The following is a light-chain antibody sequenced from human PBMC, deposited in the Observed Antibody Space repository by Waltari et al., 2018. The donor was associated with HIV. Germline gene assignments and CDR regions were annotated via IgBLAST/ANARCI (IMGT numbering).Light chain of an antibody. CDR2: TAT. Sequence: DIQMTQSPSSLSASIGDRVNITCRASQSVKTYLNWHQQKQGQAPKILIYTATTLHTGVPSRFSGSGSGTDFTLTITNLQPDDFAIYFGQQSFYSPTFGPGTTVDIK. J-gene: IGKJ3*01. CDR1: QSVKTY. V-gene: IGKV1-39*01. CDR3: QQSFYSPT.